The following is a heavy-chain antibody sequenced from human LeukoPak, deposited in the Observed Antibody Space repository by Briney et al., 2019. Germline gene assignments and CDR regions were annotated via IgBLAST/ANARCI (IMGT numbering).Heavy chain of an antibody. J-gene: IGHJ4*02. CDR2: IYYSGST. Sequence: SETLSLTCTVSGGSISSSSYYWGWIRQPPGKGLEWIGSIYYSGSTYYNPSLKSRVTISVDTSKNQFSLKLSSVTAADTAVYYCARVVTYSSSWYSRHNYYFDYWGQGTLVTVSS. CDR3: ARVVTYSSSWYSRHNYYFDY. D-gene: IGHD6-13*01. CDR1: GGSISSSSYY. V-gene: IGHV4-39*07.